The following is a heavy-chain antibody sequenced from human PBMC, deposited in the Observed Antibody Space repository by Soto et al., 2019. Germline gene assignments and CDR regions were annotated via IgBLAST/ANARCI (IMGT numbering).Heavy chain of an antibody. V-gene: IGHV3-7*01. J-gene: IGHJ4*02. CDR2: IKEDGSDK. D-gene: IGHD4-4*01. CDR1: GFTLSNYW. CDR3: VTDRDYSKAY. Sequence: LRLSCAASGFTLSNYWMNWVRQAPGKGLEWVANIKEDGSDKHYVDSVKGRFTISRDNPKNSLFLQMNSLRAEDTAVYYCVTDRDYSKAYWGQGTLVTVSS.